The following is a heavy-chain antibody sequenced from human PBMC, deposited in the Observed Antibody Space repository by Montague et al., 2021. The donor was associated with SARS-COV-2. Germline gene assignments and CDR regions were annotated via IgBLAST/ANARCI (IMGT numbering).Heavy chain of an antibody. CDR3: AHSPGGWDLYYFDY. CDR2: IYWDDDK. Sequence: PALVTPTQTLTLTCTFSGFSLSTSGVGAGWIRQPPGKALEWLALIYWDDDKRYSPSLKSRLTITKDTSKNQVVLTMTNMDPVDTATYYCAHSPGGWDLYYFDYWGQGTLVTVSS. D-gene: IGHD6-19*01. J-gene: IGHJ4*02. V-gene: IGHV2-5*02. CDR1: GFSLSTSGVG.